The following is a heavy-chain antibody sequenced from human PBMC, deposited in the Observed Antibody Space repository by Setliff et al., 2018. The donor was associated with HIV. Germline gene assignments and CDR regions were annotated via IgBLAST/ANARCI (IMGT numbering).Heavy chain of an antibody. D-gene: IGHD3-16*01. Sequence: SETLSLTCTVSDGSISRTSYYWGWIRQPPGRGLEWIGSVYYTGSTYYNPSLKSRVTISMDTSKNQFSLKLSSVTAADTAVYYCARRTLITGYDYWGQGTLVTVSS. CDR3: ARRTLITGYDY. V-gene: IGHV4-39*01. J-gene: IGHJ4*02. CDR1: DGSISRTSYY. CDR2: VYYTGST.